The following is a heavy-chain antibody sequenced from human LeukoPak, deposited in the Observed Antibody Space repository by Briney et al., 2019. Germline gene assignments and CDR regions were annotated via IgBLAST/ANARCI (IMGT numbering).Heavy chain of an antibody. CDR1: GYTFTDYY. J-gene: IGHJ4*02. D-gene: IGHD3-9*01. Sequence: GASVKVSCKASGYTFTDYYIHWVRQAPEQGLERMGWINPNSGGTNYAQKFQGRVTMTRDTSIATTYMDLSSLMSDDTAVYYCARGHDNTGYNYFDYWGQGTLVTVSS. CDR2: INPNSGGT. CDR3: ARGHDNTGYNYFDY. V-gene: IGHV1-2*02.